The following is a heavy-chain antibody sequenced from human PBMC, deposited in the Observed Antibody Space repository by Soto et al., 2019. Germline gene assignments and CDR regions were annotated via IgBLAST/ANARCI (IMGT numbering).Heavy chain of an antibody. CDR1: GYTFTSYD. V-gene: IGHV1-8*01. Sequence: QVQLVQSGAEVKKPGASVKVSCKASGYTFTSYDINWVRLATGQGLEWMGWMNPNSGNTAYAQKVQGRVTLPRNTAISTASMELSSLRCEDTAVYYCARLKQAAAVAWGQGTMVTV. D-gene: IGHD2-15*01. CDR2: MNPNSGNT. J-gene: IGHJ5*02. CDR3: ARLKQAAAVA.